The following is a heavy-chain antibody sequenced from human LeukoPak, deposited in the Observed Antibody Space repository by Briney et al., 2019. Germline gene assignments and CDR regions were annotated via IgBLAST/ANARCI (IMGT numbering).Heavy chain of an antibody. D-gene: IGHD2-2*01. CDR2: IYSGGST. Sequence: GGSLRLSCAASGFTVSSNYMSWVRQAPGKGLEWVSVIYSGGSTYYADSVKGRFTISRDNSKNTLYLQMNSLRVDDTAIYYCARDGTAYCSSTSCYWAYWGRGTLVTVSS. V-gene: IGHV3-53*01. J-gene: IGHJ4*02. CDR3: ARDGTAYCSSTSCYWAY. CDR1: GFTVSSNY.